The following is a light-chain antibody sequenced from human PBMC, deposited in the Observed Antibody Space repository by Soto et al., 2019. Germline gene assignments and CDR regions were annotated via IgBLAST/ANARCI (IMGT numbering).Light chain of an antibody. V-gene: IGKV3-11*01. J-gene: IGKJ4*01. Sequence: EVVLTQSPATLSLSPGERATLSCRASQSISTYLAWYQQKPGQAPRLLIYDASRRATGIPARFSGSGSGTDFTLTISSLEPEDFAFYYCQQRSKWTPPFGGGTKVES. CDR1: QSISTY. CDR3: QQRSKWTPP. CDR2: DAS.